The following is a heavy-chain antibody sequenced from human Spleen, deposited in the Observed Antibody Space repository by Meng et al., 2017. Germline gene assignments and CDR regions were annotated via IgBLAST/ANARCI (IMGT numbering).Heavy chain of an antibody. CDR2: IYHSGST. V-gene: IGHV4-34*01. CDR1: GGSFSDYY. Sequence: QVLLQQWGSVLLKPSETLSLTCVFSGGSFSDYYWSWIRQPPGKGLEWIGEIYHSGSTNYNPSLKSRVTISVDKSKNQFSLKLSSVTAADTAVYYCASGPRGPDQMYYFDYWGQGTLVTVSS. CDR3: ASGPRGPDQMYYFDY. D-gene: IGHD1-14*01. J-gene: IGHJ4*02.